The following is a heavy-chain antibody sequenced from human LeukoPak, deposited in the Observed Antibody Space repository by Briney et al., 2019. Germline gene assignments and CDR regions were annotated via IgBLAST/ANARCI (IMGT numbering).Heavy chain of an antibody. D-gene: IGHD5-18*01. V-gene: IGHV5-51*01. CDR3: ARRIPSAGDAFDI. CDR2: IYPGDFDT. J-gene: IGHJ3*02. Sequence: GESLKISCKGSGYSFTSNWIGWVRQMPGKGLEWMGIIYPGDFDTRYSPSFQGQVIISADKSIRIAYLQWSSLKASDTAMYYCARRIPSAGDAFDIWGQGTMVTVSS. CDR1: GYSFTSNW.